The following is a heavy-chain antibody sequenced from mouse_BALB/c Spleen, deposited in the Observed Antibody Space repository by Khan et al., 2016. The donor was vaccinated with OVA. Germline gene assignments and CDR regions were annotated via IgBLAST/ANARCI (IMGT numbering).Heavy chain of an antibody. V-gene: IGHV2-6-7*01. J-gene: IGHJ4*01. CDR3: ARAYYGNYREAMDY. Sequence: QMQLEESGPGLVAPSQSLSITCTVSGFSLSGYGVNWVRQPPGKGLAWLGMIWGDGSTDYNSALKSRLNLRKDNSKSQVFLKMNSLQTDDTASYYCARAYYGNYREAMDYWGQGTSVTVSS. CDR1: GFSLSGYG. D-gene: IGHD2-10*01. CDR2: IWGDGST.